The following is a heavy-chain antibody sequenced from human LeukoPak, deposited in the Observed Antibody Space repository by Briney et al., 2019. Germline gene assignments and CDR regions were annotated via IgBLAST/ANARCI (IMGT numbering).Heavy chain of an antibody. J-gene: IGHJ2*01. CDR1: GFIVSSKY. D-gene: IGHD4-17*01. Sequence: GGSLRLSCAASGFIVSSKYMSWVRQAPGKGLVWVSRIKSDGTSTSYADSVKGRFTISRDNAKNTLYLQMNSLRAEDTAVYYCARGHGDFPVNYYFDLWGRGTLVTVSS. V-gene: IGHV3-74*01. CDR2: IKSDGTST. CDR3: ARGHGDFPVNYYFDL.